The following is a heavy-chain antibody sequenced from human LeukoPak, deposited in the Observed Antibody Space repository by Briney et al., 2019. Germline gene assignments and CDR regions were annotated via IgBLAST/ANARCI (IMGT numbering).Heavy chain of an antibody. J-gene: IGHJ3*02. CDR2: IIPIFGTA. Sequence: SVKVSCKASGGTFSSYAISWVRQAPGQGLEWMGGIIPIFGTANYAQKFQGRVTITADESTSTAYMELSSLRSEDTAVYYCARPRSHYCSSTSCYPEDAFDIWGQGTMVTVSS. D-gene: IGHD2-2*01. V-gene: IGHV1-69*01. CDR1: GGTFSSYA. CDR3: ARPRSHYCSSTSCYPEDAFDI.